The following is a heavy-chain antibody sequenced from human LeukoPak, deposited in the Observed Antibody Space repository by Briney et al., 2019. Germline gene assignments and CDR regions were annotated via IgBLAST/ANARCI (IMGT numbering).Heavy chain of an antibody. CDR1: GFTFSSYA. D-gene: IGHD2-21*02. V-gene: IGHV3-30-3*01. CDR3: ARGGECGGDCYSIIYYFDY. Sequence: PGRSLRLSCAASGFTFSSYAMHWVRQAPGKGLEWVAVISYDGSNKYYADSVKGRFTISRDNSKNTLYPQMNSLRAEDTAVYYCARGGECGGDCYSIIYYFDYWGQGTLVTVSS. CDR2: ISYDGSNK. J-gene: IGHJ4*02.